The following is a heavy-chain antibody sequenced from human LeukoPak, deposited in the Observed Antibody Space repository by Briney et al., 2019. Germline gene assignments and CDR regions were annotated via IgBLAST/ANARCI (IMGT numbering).Heavy chain of an antibody. D-gene: IGHD2-15*01. V-gene: IGHV4-59*01. CDR2: IYYSGST. CDR1: GGSISSYY. CDR3: ARDLVEVAHYAFDI. J-gene: IGHJ3*02. Sequence: SETLSVICTVSGGSISSYYWSWIRQPPGKGLEWIGYIYYSGSTNYNPSLKSRVTISVDTSKNQFSLKLSSVTAADTAVYYCARDLVEVAHYAFDIWGQGTMVTVSS.